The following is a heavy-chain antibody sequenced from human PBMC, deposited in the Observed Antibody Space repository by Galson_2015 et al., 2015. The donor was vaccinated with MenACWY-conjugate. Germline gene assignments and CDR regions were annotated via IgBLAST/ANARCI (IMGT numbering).Heavy chain of an antibody. J-gene: IGHJ4*02. CDR1: GFTFSNAW. CDR2: IKSKTHSGTP. V-gene: IGHV3-15*01. Sequence: SLRLSCAASGFTFSNAWMTWVRQAPGKGLEWVGRIKSKTHSGTPDYAAPVNGRFTISRDDSRNTVYLEMNGLKAEDTGLYYCTTDSFGQYFFDSWGQGPPVTVFS. CDR3: TTDSFGQYFFDS. D-gene: IGHD3-16*01.